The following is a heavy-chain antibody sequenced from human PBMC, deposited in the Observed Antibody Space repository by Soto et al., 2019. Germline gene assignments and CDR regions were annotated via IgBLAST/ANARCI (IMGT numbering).Heavy chain of an antibody. D-gene: IGHD2-15*01. CDR2: IYSGGST. J-gene: IGHJ5*02. V-gene: IGHV3-66*01. CDR3: AREGRP. Sequence: PGGSLRVSCAAAGFNVISNYMSWVRQDPGKGLEWVSVIYSGGSTYFADSVKDRFSISRDNSKNTLHLQMNSLRAEDTAVYYCAREGRPWGQGTLVTVSS. CDR1: GFNVISNY.